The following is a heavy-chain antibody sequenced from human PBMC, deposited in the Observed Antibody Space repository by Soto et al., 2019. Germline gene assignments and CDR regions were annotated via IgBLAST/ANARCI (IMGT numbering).Heavy chain of an antibody. CDR3: ARDTRGDFWSGYPV. J-gene: IGHJ6*02. CDR1: GGSISSYY. CDR2: IYYSGST. D-gene: IGHD3-3*01. V-gene: IGHV4-59*01. Sequence: SETLSLTCTVSGGSISSYYWSWIRQPPGKGLEWIGYIYYSGSTNYNPSLKSRVTISVDTSKNQFSLKLSSVTAADTAVYYCARDTRGDFWSGYPVWGQGTTATVSS.